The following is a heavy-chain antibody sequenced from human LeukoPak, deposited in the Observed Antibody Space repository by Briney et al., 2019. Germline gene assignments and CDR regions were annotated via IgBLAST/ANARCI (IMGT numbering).Heavy chain of an antibody. Sequence: ASVKVSCKASGYTFKSYDINWVRQATGQGLEWMGWMNPKSGNTGYAQKFQGRVTMTRNTSISTAYMELSSLRSEDTAVYYCARFAVHRRITVAGQFGLDYWGQGTLVSVSS. CDR2: MNPKSGNT. J-gene: IGHJ4*02. D-gene: IGHD6-19*01. V-gene: IGHV1-8*01. CDR3: ARFAVHRRITVAGQFGLDY. CDR1: GYTFKSYD.